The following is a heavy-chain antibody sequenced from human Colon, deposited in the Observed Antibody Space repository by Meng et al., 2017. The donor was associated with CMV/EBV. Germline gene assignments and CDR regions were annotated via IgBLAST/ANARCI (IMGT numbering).Heavy chain of an antibody. D-gene: IGHD5-18*01. CDR2: ISSSSSYT. J-gene: IGHJ4*02. CDR3: ARVGYNYGYSFDY. CDR1: GFTFSDYY. Sequence: QVQLVGSGGXXVKPGXALRVSCAASGFTFSDYYMSWIRQAPGKGLEWVSYISSSSSYTNYADSVKGRFTISRDNAKNSLYLQMNSLRAEDTAVYYCARVGYNYGYSFDYWGQGPLGTVAS. V-gene: IGHV3-11*06.